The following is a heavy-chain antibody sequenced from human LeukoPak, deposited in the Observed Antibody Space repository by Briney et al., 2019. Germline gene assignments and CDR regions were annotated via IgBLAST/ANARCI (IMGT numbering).Heavy chain of an antibody. CDR3: ARSPYDSSGYYYVY. J-gene: IGHJ4*02. CDR2: IYTSGST. D-gene: IGHD3-22*01. V-gene: IGHV4-61*02. Sequence: SETLSLTCTVSGGSISSGSYYWSWIRQPAGKGLEWIGRIYTSGSTNYNPSLKSRVTISVDTSKNQFSLKLSSVTAADTAVYYCARSPYDSSGYYYVYWGQGTLVTVSS. CDR1: GGSISSGSYY.